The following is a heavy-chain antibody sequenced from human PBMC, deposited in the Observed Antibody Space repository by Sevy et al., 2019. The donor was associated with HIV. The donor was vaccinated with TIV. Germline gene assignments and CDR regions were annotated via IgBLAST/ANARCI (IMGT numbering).Heavy chain of an antibody. CDR1: GFTFSSYW. D-gene: IGHD6-13*01. CDR2: INSDGSST. J-gene: IGHJ4*02. CDR3: AREDQAAAEPFDY. Sequence: GGSLRLSCAASGFTFSSYWMHWVRQAPGKGLVWVSRINSDGSSTSYADSVKGRFTISRDNAKNTLYLQMNRLRAEDTAVYYGAREDQAAAEPFDYWGQGTLVTVSS. V-gene: IGHV3-74*01.